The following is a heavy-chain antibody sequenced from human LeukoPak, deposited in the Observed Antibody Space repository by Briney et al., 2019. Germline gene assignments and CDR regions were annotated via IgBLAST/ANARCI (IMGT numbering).Heavy chain of an antibody. J-gene: IGHJ4*02. D-gene: IGHD5-24*01. V-gene: IGHV3-21*01. Sequence: PGGSLRLSCAASGFTFSSYSMNWVRQAPGKGLEWVSSISSSSSYIYYADSVKGRFTISRDNAKNSLYLQMNSLRAEDTAVYYCARDVTEMGVDCWGQGTLVAVSS. CDR1: GFTFSSYS. CDR2: ISSSSSYI. CDR3: ARDVTEMGVDC.